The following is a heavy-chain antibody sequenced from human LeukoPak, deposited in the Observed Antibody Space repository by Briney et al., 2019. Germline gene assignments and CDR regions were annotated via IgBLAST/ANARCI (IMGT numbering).Heavy chain of an antibody. Sequence: SVKVSCKASGGTFSSYAISWVRQAPGQGLEWMGGIIPIFGTANHAQKFQGRVTITADKSTSTAYMELSSLRSEDTAGDYCARGGDIVVVPAASYYYGMDVWGRGTTVTVSS. CDR3: ARGGDIVVVPAASYYYGMDV. CDR1: GGTFSSYA. J-gene: IGHJ6*04. CDR2: IIPIFGTA. D-gene: IGHD2-2*01. V-gene: IGHV1-69*06.